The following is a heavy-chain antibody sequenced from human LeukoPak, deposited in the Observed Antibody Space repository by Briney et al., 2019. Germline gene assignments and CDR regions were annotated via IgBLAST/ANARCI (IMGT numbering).Heavy chain of an antibody. V-gene: IGHV3-30*02. Sequence: PGGSLRLSCAASGLTFSSYGVHWVRQAPDKGLEWVAVIWSGGSNKYYAGSVKGRFTISRDSSKNTLYLQMNSLRAEDTAVYYCAKNAYYYDSGPYYRPGDYWGQGSLVTVSS. CDR1: GLTFSSYG. J-gene: IGHJ4*02. CDR2: IWSGGSNK. D-gene: IGHD3-22*01. CDR3: AKNAYYYDSGPYYRPGDY.